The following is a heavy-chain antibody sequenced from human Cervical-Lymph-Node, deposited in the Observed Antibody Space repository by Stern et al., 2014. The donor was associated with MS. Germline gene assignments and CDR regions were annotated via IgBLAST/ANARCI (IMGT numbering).Heavy chain of an antibody. J-gene: IGHJ4*02. CDR1: GGSISTYY. Sequence: VQLVESGPGLVKPSETLSLTCTVSGGSISTYYWSWIRRPPGKGLEWIGFIHGSGITKNNPSLQSRVTIPVDTSKNQFSLELYSVTAADTAVYYCARRYYSAVPRFDYWGQGTLVTVSS. CDR3: ARRYYSAVPRFDY. V-gene: IGHV4-4*08. D-gene: IGHD4/OR15-4a*01. CDR2: IHGSGIT.